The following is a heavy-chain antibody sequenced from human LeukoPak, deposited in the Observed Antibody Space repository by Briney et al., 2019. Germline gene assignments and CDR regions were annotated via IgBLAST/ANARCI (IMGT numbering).Heavy chain of an antibody. V-gene: IGHV3-23*01. Sequence: GGSLRLSCAASGFTFSSYAMSWVRQAPGKGLEWVSAISGSGGSTYYADSVKGRLTISRDNSKNTLYLQMNSLRAEDTAVYYCAKDYGDYRGAFDYWGQGTLVTVSS. CDR3: AKDYGDYRGAFDY. CDR1: GFTFSSYA. J-gene: IGHJ4*02. D-gene: IGHD4-17*01. CDR2: ISGSGGST.